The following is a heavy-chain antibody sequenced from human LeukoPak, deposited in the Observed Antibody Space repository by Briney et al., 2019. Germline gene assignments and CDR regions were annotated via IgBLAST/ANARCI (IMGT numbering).Heavy chain of an antibody. V-gene: IGHV4-30-2*01. CDR2: IYHSGST. Sequence: SETLSLTCAVSGGSISSGGYSWSWIRQPPGKGLEWIGYIYHSGSTYYNPSLKSRVTISVDRSKNQFSLKLSSVTAADTAVYYCATGGVGATRSDAFDIWGQGTMVTVSS. J-gene: IGHJ3*02. CDR3: ATGGVGATRSDAFDI. CDR1: GGSISSGGYS. D-gene: IGHD1-26*01.